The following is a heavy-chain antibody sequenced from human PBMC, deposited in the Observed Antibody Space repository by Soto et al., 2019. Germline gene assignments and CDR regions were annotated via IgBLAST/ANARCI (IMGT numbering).Heavy chain of an antibody. V-gene: IGHV4-31*03. D-gene: IGHD6-13*01. J-gene: IGHJ4*02. CDR2: IYYSGST. Sequence: KTSETLSLTCTVSGGSISSGGYYWSWIRQHPGEGLEWIGYIYYSGSTYYNPSLKSRVTISVDTSKNQFSLKLSSVTAADTAVYYCARFEGRFRGSSLAYFDYWGQGTLVTVSS. CDR3: ARFEGRFRGSSLAYFDY. CDR1: GGSISSGGYY.